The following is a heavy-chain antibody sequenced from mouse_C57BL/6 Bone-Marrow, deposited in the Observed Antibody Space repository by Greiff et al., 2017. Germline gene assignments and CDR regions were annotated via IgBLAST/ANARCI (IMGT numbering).Heavy chain of an antibody. CDR3: ARFGGPAWFAY. D-gene: IGHD3-1*01. CDR2: ISDGGSYT. Sequence: EVHLVESGGGLVKPGGSLKLSCAASGFTFSSYAMSWVRQTPEKRLEWVATISDGGSYTYYPDNVKGRFTISRDNAKNNLYLQMSHLKSEDTARDYCARFGGPAWFAYWGQGTLVTVSA. J-gene: IGHJ3*01. CDR1: GFTFSSYA. V-gene: IGHV5-4*01.